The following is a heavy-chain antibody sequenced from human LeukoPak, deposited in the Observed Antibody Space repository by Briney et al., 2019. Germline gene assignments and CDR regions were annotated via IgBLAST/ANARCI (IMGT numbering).Heavy chain of an antibody. Sequence: LETLSLTCTVSGDSISSYYWSWIRQPPGKGLEWIGYIYYSGSSNYNPSLKSRVTISVDTSKNQVSLKLSSVTAADTAVYYCARAKKAVAGFFDYWGQGPLVTVSS. V-gene: IGHV4-59*01. D-gene: IGHD6-19*01. CDR2: IYYSGSS. J-gene: IGHJ4*02. CDR1: GDSISSYY. CDR3: ARAKKAVAGFFDY.